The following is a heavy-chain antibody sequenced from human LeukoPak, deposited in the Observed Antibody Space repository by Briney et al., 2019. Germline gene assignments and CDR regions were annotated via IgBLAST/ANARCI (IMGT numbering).Heavy chain of an antibody. V-gene: IGHV4-59*08. D-gene: IGHD6-19*01. CDR2: VYYSRST. CDR1: GGSISSYY. CDR3: TRLAGYSSGWPYYFDY. J-gene: IGHJ4*02. Sequence: PSETLSLTCTVSGGSISSYYWSWIWHRPRKGLEWIGYVYYSRSTNYNPSLKSRVTISVDTSKNQFSLKLSSVPAADTAVYSCTRLAGYSSGWPYYFDYWGQGTLVTVSS.